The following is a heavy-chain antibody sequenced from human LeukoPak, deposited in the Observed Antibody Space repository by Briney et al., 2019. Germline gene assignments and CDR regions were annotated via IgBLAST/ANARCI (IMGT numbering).Heavy chain of an antibody. CDR3: AREGDGYNEFDY. D-gene: IGHD5-24*01. CDR2: ISSSSSYI. Sequence: SGGSLRLSCAASGFTFSSYSMNWVRQAPGKGLEWVSSISSSSSYIYYADSVKGRFTISRDNSKNTLHLQMGSLRADDTAVYYCAREGDGYNEFDYWGQGTLVTVSS. CDR1: GFTFSSYS. J-gene: IGHJ4*02. V-gene: IGHV3-21*01.